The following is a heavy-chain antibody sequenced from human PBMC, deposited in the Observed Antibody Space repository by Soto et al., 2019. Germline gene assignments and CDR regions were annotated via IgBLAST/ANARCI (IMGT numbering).Heavy chain of an antibody. CDR1: GFTFSSYA. D-gene: IGHD2-2*01. CDR2: ISYDGSNK. Sequence: GGSLRLSCAASGFTFSSYAMHWCRQAPGKGLEWVAAISYDGSNKYYADSVKGRFTISRDNSKNTLYLQMNSLRAEDTAVYYCARGPSSLTRFDYWGQGTLVTVSS. V-gene: IGHV3-30-3*01. J-gene: IGHJ4*02. CDR3: ARGPSSLTRFDY.